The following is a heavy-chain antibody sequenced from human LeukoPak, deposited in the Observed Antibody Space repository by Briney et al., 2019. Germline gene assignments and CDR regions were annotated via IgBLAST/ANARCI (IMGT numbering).Heavy chain of an antibody. CDR1: GFTFRTHR. CDR3: ARELVVSAAEYFQD. Sequence: GGSLRLSCVASGFTFRTHRMSCVRQAPGKGLEWVANTNQDGSEKYYVDSVKGRFTISRDNAKKSLYLQMNSLKAEDTAVYYCARELVVSAAEYFQDWGQGTLVTVSS. V-gene: IGHV3-7*01. CDR2: TNQDGSEK. D-gene: IGHD3-22*01. J-gene: IGHJ1*01.